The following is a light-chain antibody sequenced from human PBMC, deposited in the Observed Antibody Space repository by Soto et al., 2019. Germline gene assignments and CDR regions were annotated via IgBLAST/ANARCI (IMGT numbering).Light chain of an antibody. J-gene: IGKJ1*01. CDR2: ASS. Sequence: DVQLTQPPYSLSASVGDRVTITCRASQTLNNYLNWYQHKPGQAPKFLIFASSSLQSGVPSRFSGSASGTGFTLTIDNLQPEDSATYFCQQSYIFPWTFGQGGNVDIK. V-gene: IGKV1-39*01. CDR3: QQSYIFPWT. CDR1: QTLNNY.